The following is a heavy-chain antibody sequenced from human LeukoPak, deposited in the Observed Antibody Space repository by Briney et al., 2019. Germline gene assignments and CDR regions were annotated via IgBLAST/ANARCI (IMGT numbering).Heavy chain of an antibody. V-gene: IGHV3-30-3*01. J-gene: IGHJ4*02. CDR3: ARGGSYADFDY. D-gene: IGHD1-26*01. Sequence: GGSLRLPCAASGLTFSSYAMHWVRQAPGKGLEWVAVISYDGSNKYYAESVKGRFTISRDNSKNTLYLQMNSLRAEDTAVYYCARGGSYADFDYWGQGTLVTVSS. CDR1: GLTFSSYA. CDR2: ISYDGSNK.